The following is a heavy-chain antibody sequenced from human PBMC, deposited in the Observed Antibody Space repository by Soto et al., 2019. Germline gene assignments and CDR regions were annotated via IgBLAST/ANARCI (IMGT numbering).Heavy chain of an antibody. CDR2: IYYSGST. V-gene: IGHV4-59*08. D-gene: IGHD3-3*01. J-gene: IGHJ5*02. Sequence: SETLSLTCTVSGGSISSYYWSWIRQPPGKGLEWIGYIYYSGSTNYNPSLKSRVTISVDTSKNQFSLKLSSVTAADTAVYYCARHYDLGWFDPWGQGTLVTV. CDR1: GGSISSYY. CDR3: ARHYDLGWFDP.